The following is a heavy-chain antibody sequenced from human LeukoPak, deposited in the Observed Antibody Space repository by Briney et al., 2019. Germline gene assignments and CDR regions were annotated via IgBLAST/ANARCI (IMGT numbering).Heavy chain of an antibody. CDR3: ARRLLGYCSGSSCYSGYFQR. D-gene: IGHD2-15*01. Sequence: KTSETLSLTCTVSDYSISSSYYWGWIRQPPGKGLEWFGIIYHSGSTYYNPSLKSRVTISVDTSKNQFSLKLSSVTAADTAMYYCARRLLGYCSGSSCYSGYFQRWGQGTLVTVSS. CDR1: DYSISSSYY. V-gene: IGHV4-38-2*02. CDR2: IYHSGST. J-gene: IGHJ1*01.